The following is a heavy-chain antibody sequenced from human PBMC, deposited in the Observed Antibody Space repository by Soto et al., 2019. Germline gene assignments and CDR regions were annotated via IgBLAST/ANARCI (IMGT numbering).Heavy chain of an antibody. D-gene: IGHD5-18*01. V-gene: IGHV3-21*01. CDR1: GFTFSSYS. CDR3: ARDNLGDTDY. CDR2: IGSSGSSI. J-gene: IGHJ4*02. Sequence: EVQLVESGGGLVKPGGSLRLSCAASGFTFSSYSMHWVRQAPGKGLEWVSFIGSSGSSIYYADSVKGRFTISRDNAKNSLYLQINSMRGEDTAVYYCARDNLGDTDYWGQGTLVTVSS.